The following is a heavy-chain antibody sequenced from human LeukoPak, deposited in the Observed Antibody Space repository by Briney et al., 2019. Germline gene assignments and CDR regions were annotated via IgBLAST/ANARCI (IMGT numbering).Heavy chain of an antibody. CDR2: INPNSGGT. CDR3: ARGYCSSTSCYTGLGGFDP. V-gene: IGHV1-2*02. Sequence: ASVKVSCKASGYTFTGYYMHWVRQVPGQGLEWMGWINPNSGGTNYAQKFQGRVTMTRDTSISTAYMELSRLRSDDTAVYYCARGYCSSTSCYTGLGGFDPWGQGTLVTVSS. D-gene: IGHD2-2*02. CDR1: GYTFTGYY. J-gene: IGHJ5*02.